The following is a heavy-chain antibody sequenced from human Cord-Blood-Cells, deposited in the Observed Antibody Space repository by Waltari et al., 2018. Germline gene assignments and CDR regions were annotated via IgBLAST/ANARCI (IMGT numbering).Heavy chain of an antibody. CDR2: IIPIFGTA. CDR1: GGTFSSYA. CDR3: ASPYCSSTSCSNYYYYYMDV. V-gene: IGHV1-69*01. Sequence: QVQLVQSGAEVKKPGSSVKVSCKASGGTFSSYAISWVRQAPGQGLEWMGGIIPIFGTANYAQKFQGRVTITADESTSTAYMELSSLRSEDTAVYYCASPYCSSTSCSNYYYYYMDVWGKGTTVTVSS. D-gene: IGHD2-2*01. J-gene: IGHJ6*03.